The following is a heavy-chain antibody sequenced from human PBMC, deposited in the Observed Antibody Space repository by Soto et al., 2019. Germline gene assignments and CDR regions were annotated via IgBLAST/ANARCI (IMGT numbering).Heavy chain of an antibody. D-gene: IGHD2-8*01. CDR2: IFDSGST. CDR1: GGSISGGVHS. J-gene: IGHJ2*01. V-gene: IGHV4-30-4*01. CDR3: AREIMPLTNDWYFDL. Sequence: SETLSLTCTVSGGSISGGVHSWSWIRQPPGKGLEWIGHIFDSGSTYYNTSLKSRLTISVDTSKNQFSLRLSSVTAAYTAVYYCAREIMPLTNDWYFDLWGRGILVTVSS.